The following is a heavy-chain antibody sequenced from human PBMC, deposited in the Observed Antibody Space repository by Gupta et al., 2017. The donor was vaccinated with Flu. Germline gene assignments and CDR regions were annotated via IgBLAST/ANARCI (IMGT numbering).Heavy chain of an antibody. J-gene: IGHJ4*02. V-gene: IGHV3-30*18. CDR3: AKANYYGTGYGEN. CDR2: ISYDGNNQ. Sequence: QVQLVESGGGVVQPGRSLRLSCAASGFTFSTYGMHWVRQAPGKGREWVAVISYDGNNQYYGDSVKGRFTISRDNSKNTLDLQMNSLRVEDTAVYYCAKANYYGTGYGENCGQGTPVTVSS. CDR1: GFTFSTYG. D-gene: IGHD3-10*01.